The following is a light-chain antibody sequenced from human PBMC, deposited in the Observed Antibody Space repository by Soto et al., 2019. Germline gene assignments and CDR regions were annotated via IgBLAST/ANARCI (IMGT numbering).Light chain of an antibody. CDR3: CSYAGSSTWI. J-gene: IGLJ2*01. CDR1: STDVGSYEF. V-gene: IGLV2-23*01. Sequence: QSALTQPASVSGSPGQSITISCTGTSTDVGSYEFVSWYQQHPGKAPKLMIYGGSKRPSGVSNRFSGSKSGNTASLSISGLQAEDEADYYCCSYAGSSTWIFGGGTKLTVL. CDR2: GGS.